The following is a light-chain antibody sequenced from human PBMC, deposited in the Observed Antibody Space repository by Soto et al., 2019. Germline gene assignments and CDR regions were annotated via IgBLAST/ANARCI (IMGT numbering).Light chain of an antibody. Sequence: DIQMTQSPSSLSXSXXXXVXXXCRPSQSISSYLNWYQQKPGKAPKLLIYAASSLQSGVPSRFSGSGSGTDFTLTISSLQPEDFATYYCQQSYSTPPITFGQGTRLEIK. CDR3: QQSYSTPPIT. CDR2: AAS. J-gene: IGKJ5*01. CDR1: QSISSY. V-gene: IGKV1-39*01.